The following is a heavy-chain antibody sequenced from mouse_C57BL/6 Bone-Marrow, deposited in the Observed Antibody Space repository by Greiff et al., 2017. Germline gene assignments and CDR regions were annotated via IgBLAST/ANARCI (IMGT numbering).Heavy chain of an antibody. J-gene: IGHJ1*03. D-gene: IGHD1-1*01. CDR1: GYTFTSYW. CDR3: ARVHYYGSSYGRYFDV. Sequence: QVQLQQPGAELVMPGASVKLSCKASGYTFTSYWMHWVKQRPGQGLEWIGEIDPSDSYTNYNQKFKGKSTLTVDKSSSTAYMQLSSLTSEDSAVYYCARVHYYGSSYGRYFDVWGTGTTGTGSS. V-gene: IGHV1-69*01. CDR2: IDPSDSYT.